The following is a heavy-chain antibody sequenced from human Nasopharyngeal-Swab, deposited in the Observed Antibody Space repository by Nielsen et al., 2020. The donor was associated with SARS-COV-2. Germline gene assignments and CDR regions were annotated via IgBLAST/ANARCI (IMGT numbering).Heavy chain of an antibody. Sequence: GESLKISCAASGFAFSSYSMNWVRQAPGKGLEWVSSISSSSSYICYADSVKGRFTISRDNAKNSLYLQMNSLRAEDTAVYYCARLWFDPWGQGTLVTVSS. V-gene: IGHV3-21*01. J-gene: IGHJ5*02. CDR1: GFAFSSYS. CDR3: ARLWFDP. CDR2: ISSSSSYI.